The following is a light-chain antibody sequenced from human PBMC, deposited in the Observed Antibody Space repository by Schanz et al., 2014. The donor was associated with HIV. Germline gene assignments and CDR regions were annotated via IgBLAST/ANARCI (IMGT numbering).Light chain of an antibody. Sequence: SALTQPPSASGSPGQSVTISCTGTSSDVGGYNYVSWYQQHPGKAPKLMIYEVSERPSGVPDRFSGSKSGNTASLTISGLQAEDEADYYCCSYAGTNNLWVFGGGTKLTVL. V-gene: IGLV2-8*01. CDR1: SSDVGGYNY. J-gene: IGLJ3*02. CDR3: CSYAGTNNLWV. CDR2: EVS.